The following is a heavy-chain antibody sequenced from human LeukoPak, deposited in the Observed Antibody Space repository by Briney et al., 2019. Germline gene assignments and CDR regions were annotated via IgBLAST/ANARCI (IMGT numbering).Heavy chain of an antibody. CDR3: ARVRYSYGLPQHD. D-gene: IGHD5-18*01. CDR2: IIPIFGTA. V-gene: IGHV1-69*05. CDR1: GGTFSSYA. Sequence: SVKVSCKAAGGTFSSYAISWVRQGPGQGLEWMGGIIPIFGTANYAQKFQGRVTMTTDTSTSTAYMELRSLRSDDTAVYYCARVRYSYGLPQHDWGQGTLVTVSS. J-gene: IGHJ4*02.